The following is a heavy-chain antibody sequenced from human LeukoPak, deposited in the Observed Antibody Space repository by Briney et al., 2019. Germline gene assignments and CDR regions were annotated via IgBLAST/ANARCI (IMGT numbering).Heavy chain of an antibody. J-gene: IGHJ1*01. CDR3: AKTRITMIVYFQH. Sequence: GGSLRLSCAASGFRFSSYAMSWVRQAPGKGLEWVSAISGSGVSTYYADSVKGRFTVSRDNSKNTLYLQMSSLRAEDTAVYYCAKTRITMIVYFQHWGQGTLVTVSS. D-gene: IGHD3-22*01. CDR2: ISGSGVST. CDR1: GFRFSSYA. V-gene: IGHV3-23*01.